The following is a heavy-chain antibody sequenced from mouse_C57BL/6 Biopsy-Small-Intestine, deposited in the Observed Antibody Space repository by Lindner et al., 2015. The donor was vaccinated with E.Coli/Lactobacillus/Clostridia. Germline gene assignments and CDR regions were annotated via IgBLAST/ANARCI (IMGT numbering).Heavy chain of an antibody. CDR1: GYTFTRYG. V-gene: IGHV1-74*01. CDR3: AKTPTSGWVGAWLDP. J-gene: IGHJ4*01. CDR2: ISAYNGDT. Sequence: SVKVSCKASGYTFTRYGISWVRQAPGQGLEWMGWISAYNGDTNYAQNFQDRVIMTTDTSTSTAYMELRSLRSDDTAVYYCAKTPTSGWVGAWLDPWGQGTLVTVSS. D-gene: IGHD1-1*02.